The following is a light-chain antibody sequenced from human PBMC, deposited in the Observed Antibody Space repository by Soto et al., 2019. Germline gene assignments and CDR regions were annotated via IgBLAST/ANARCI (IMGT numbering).Light chain of an antibody. CDR3: QKYGSSSIT. CDR1: QSVSSY. CDR2: EAS. J-gene: IGKJ5*01. V-gene: IGKV3-20*01. Sequence: EIVLTQSPATLSLSPGERATLSCRASQSVSSYLAWYQQKPGQAPRLLMYEASNRATGIPARFSGGGSGTDFSLTIRRLEPDDFAVYYCQKYGSSSITFGQGTRLEIK.